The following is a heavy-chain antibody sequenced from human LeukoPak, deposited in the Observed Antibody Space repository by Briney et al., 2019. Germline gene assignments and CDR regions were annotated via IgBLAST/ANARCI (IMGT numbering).Heavy chain of an antibody. V-gene: IGHV4-59*01. CDR2: IYYSGST. D-gene: IGHD4-17*01. Sequence: SETLSLTCTVSGGSITRYYWSWVRQPPGKGLEWIGYIYYSGSTNYNPSLKSRVTISVDTFKNQFSLKLSSVTAADTAVYYCASVTTVTTKGHGAFDVWGQGTMVTVSS. CDR3: ASVTTVTTKGHGAFDV. CDR1: GGSITRYY. J-gene: IGHJ3*01.